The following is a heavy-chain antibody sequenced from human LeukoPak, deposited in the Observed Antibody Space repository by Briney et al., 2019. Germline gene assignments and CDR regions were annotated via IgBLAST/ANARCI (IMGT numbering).Heavy chain of an antibody. Sequence: PGVSLRLSCAASGFTFSSYEMNWVRQAPGKGLEWLSYISYTGSNKYYADSVKGRFTISRDNAKNSLYLQMNSLRAEDTAVYFCARVFVGENFDYWGQGTLVTVSS. CDR2: ISYTGSNK. V-gene: IGHV3-48*03. CDR3: ARVFVGENFDY. J-gene: IGHJ4*02. CDR1: GFTFSSYE. D-gene: IGHD1-14*01.